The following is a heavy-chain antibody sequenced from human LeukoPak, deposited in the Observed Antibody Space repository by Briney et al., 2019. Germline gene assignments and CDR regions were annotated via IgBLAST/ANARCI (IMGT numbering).Heavy chain of an antibody. CDR1: GGSISSSSYY. J-gene: IGHJ4*02. CDR2: IYCSGST. V-gene: IGHV4-39*01. Sequence: SETLSLTCTVSGGSISSSSYYWGWIRQPPGKGLEWIGSIYCSGSTYYNPSLKSRVTISVDTSKNQFSLKLSSVTAADTAVYYCARRWCSSTSCYYFDYWGQGTLVTVSS. D-gene: IGHD2-2*01. CDR3: ARRWCSSTSCYYFDY.